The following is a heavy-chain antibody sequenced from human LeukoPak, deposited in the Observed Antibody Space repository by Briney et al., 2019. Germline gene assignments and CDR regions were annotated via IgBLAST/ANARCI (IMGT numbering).Heavy chain of an antibody. CDR3: ARDGCSGGSCYSQNPRIRAWVKENWFDP. V-gene: IGHV1-18*01. D-gene: IGHD2-15*01. Sequence: ASVKVSCKASGYTFTSYGISWVRQAPGQGLEWMGWISAYNGNTNYAQKLQGRVTMTTDTSTSTAYMELRGLRSDDTAVYYCARDGCSGGSCYSQNPRIRAWVKENWFDPWGQGTLVTVSS. CDR1: GYTFTSYG. J-gene: IGHJ5*02. CDR2: ISAYNGNT.